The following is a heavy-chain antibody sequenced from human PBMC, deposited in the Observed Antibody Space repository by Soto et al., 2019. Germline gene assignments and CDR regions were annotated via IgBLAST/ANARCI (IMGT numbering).Heavy chain of an antibody. J-gene: IGHJ4*02. Sequence: SETLSLTCTVSGGSISSYYWSWIRQPPGKGLEWIGYIYYSGSTNYNPSLKSRVTISVDTSKNQFSLKLSSVTAADTAVYYCARVVGTFSAPDYWGQGTLVTVSS. CDR2: IYYSGST. D-gene: IGHD2-2*01. CDR3: ARVVGTFSAPDY. V-gene: IGHV4-59*01. CDR1: GGSISSYY.